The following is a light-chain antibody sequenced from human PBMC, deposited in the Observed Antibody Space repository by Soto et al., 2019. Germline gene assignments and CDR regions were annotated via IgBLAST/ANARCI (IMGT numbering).Light chain of an antibody. Sequence: EIVMTQSPATLSVSPGERVTLSCRASQSVSNNLAWYQQKPGQAPRLLIFGASTRATGLPARFIGSGSGTEFTLTISSLQSEDFAVYYCQQYHNWLTFGGGTKVDIK. CDR2: GAS. J-gene: IGKJ4*01. CDR1: QSVSNN. CDR3: QQYHNWLT. V-gene: IGKV3-15*01.